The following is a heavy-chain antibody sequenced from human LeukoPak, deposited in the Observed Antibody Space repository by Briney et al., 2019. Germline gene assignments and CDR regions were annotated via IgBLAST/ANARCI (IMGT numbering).Heavy chain of an antibody. V-gene: IGHV3-11*06. D-gene: IGHD6-19*01. CDR1: GFTFSDYY. J-gene: IGHJ4*02. CDR3: ARDPRVVAGNYFDY. CDR2: ISSSSSYI. Sequence: PGGSLRLSCAASGFTFSDYYMSWIRQAPGKGLEWVSSISSSSSYIYYADSVKGRFTISRDNAKNSLYLQMNSLRAEDTAVYYCARDPRVVAGNYFDYWGQGTLVTVSS.